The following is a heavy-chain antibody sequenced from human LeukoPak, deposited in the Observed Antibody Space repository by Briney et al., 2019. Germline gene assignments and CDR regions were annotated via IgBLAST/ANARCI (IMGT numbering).Heavy chain of an antibody. CDR1: GFTFSSYW. D-gene: IGHD5-12*01. J-gene: IGHJ4*02. CDR3: ARTSGYREFDY. Sequence: GGSLRLSCTASGFTFSSYWMSWGRQAPGKGLEWVASINQDGSEKYYVDSVKGRFTISRDNAKNSLYLQMNNLRAEDTAVYYCARTSGYREFDYWGQGTLVTVSS. V-gene: IGHV3-7*05. CDR2: INQDGSEK.